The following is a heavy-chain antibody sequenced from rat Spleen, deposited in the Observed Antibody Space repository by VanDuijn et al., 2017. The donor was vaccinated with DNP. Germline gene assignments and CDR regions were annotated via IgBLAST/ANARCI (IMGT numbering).Heavy chain of an antibody. CDR1: GFTFSDYD. CDR2: ISSTGVVT. V-gene: IGHV5S13*01. J-gene: IGHJ2*01. CDR3: TKRWYGSFDY. D-gene: IGHD1-11*01. Sequence: EVQLVESGGGLVQPGRSLKLSCAASGFTFSDYDMAWVHQAPTKGLEWVASISSTGVVTYYRDSVKGRFTVSRDNRENILYLQMDSLRSEDTATYYCTKRWYGSFDYWGQGVMVTISS.